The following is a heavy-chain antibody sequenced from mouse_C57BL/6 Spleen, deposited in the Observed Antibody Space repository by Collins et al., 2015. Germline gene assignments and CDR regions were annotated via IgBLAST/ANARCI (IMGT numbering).Heavy chain of an antibody. Sequence: DVQLQESGPGLVKPSQSLSLTLLCHWLLHHQWLLLELDPAVSRNKLEWMGYISYDGSNNYNPSLKNRISITRDTSKNQFFLKLNSVTTEDTATYYCARANWDYAMDYWGQGTSVTVSS. CDR1: LLHHQWLL. J-gene: IGHJ4*01. D-gene: IGHD4-1*01. CDR2: ISYDGSN. CDR3: ARANWDYAMDY. V-gene: IGHV3-6*01.